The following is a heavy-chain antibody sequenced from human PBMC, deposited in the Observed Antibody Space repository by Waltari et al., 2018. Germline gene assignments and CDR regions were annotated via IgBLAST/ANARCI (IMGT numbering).Heavy chain of an antibody. J-gene: IGHJ4*02. CDR2: SNPKSGGT. Sequence: QVQLVQSGAEVTKPGASVKVSCKPSGYTFTDYHIHWVRQAPGQGLEWMGWSNPKSGGTDYAQTFQGWVTMTRDTSTSTVYMELSSLKSDDTAVYYCARRSCTGECYAPYVYWGQGSLVTVSS. V-gene: IGHV1-2*04. D-gene: IGHD2-8*02. CDR1: GYTFTDYH. CDR3: ARRSCTGECYAPYVY.